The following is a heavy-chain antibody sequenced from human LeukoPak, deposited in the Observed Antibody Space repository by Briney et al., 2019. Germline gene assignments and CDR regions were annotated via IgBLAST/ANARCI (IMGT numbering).Heavy chain of an antibody. V-gene: IGHV3-53*01. CDR2: IYSGGST. J-gene: IGHJ4*02. Sequence: GGSLRLSCAASGFTVSSNYMSWVRQAPGKGLEWVSGIYSGGSTYYADSVKGRFTISRDNSKNTLYLQMNSLRAEDTAVYYCAREGYCSGGSCYEGPFDYWGQGTLVTVSS. D-gene: IGHD2-15*01. CDR3: AREGYCSGGSCYEGPFDY. CDR1: GFTVSSNY.